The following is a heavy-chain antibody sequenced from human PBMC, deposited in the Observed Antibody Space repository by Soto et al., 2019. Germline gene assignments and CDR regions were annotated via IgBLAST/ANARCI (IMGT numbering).Heavy chain of an antibody. D-gene: IGHD5-12*01. CDR1: GGSFSGYY. J-gene: IGHJ4*02. CDR3: ARGRWLRSSFDY. CDR2: INHSGST. V-gene: IGHV4-34*01. Sequence: QVQLQQWGAGLLKPSETLSLTCAVYGGSFSGYYWSWIRQPPGKGLEWIGEINHSGSTNYNPSLKSRXXIXVXTSKNQFSLKLSSVTAADTAVYYCARGRWLRSSFDYWGQGTLVTVSS.